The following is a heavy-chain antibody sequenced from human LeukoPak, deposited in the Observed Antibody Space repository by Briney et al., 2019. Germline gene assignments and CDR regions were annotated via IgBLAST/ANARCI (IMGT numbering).Heavy chain of an antibody. D-gene: IGHD2-2*01. CDR2: INHSGST. CDR1: GGSFSGYY. V-gene: IGHV4-34*01. CDR3: ARSGLIVVVPAAPYFDY. J-gene: IGHJ4*02. Sequence: SETLSLTCAVYGGSFSGYYWSWIRQPPGKGLEWIGEINHSGSTNYNPSLKSRVTISVDTSKNQFSLKLSSVTAADMAVYYCARSGLIVVVPAAPYFDYWGQGTLVTVSS.